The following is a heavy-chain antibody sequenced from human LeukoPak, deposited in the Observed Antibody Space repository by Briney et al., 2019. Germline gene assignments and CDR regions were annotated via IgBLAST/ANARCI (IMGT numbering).Heavy chain of an antibody. CDR1: GYTFSRYG. J-gene: IGHJ3*02. V-gene: IGHV1-18*01. D-gene: IGHD1-7*01. CDR2: ITAYDGNT. Sequence: ASMKVSCKASGYTFSRYGITWVRQGPGQGLGRMGWITAYDGNTNFAQNFQARVTMTTDTSTNTAYMELRSLRSDDTAVYYCARQSFIAGDNWNYVLNGDDALDIWGQGTMVTVYS. CDR3: ARQSFIAGDNWNYVLNGDDALDI.